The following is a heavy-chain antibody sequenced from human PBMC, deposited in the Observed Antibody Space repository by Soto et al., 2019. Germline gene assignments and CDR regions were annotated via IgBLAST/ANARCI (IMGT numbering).Heavy chain of an antibody. CDR2: ISSSGSTI. Sequence: LRLSCAASGFTCSSYEMNWVRQAPGKGLEWVSYISSSGSTIYCADSVKGRFTISRDNAKNSLHLQMNSLRAEDTAVYYCARTRGYYYDSSGYYSTWGQGSLVTVCS. D-gene: IGHD3-22*01. CDR1: GFTCSSYE. V-gene: IGHV3-48*03. CDR3: ARTRGYYYDSSGYYST. J-gene: IGHJ5*02.